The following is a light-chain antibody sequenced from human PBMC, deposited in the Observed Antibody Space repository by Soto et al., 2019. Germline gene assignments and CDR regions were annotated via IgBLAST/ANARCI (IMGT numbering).Light chain of an antibody. CDR1: QSVGGD. V-gene: IGKV3-15*01. CDR3: QQYNAWPRT. Sequence: EIVVTQSPVTLSVSPGDRVTLSCRASQSVGGDLAWYQQIPGQAPRLLIYGAVTRATGAAARFSGGGSGTEFTLTVDSLQSEDLAIYYCQQYNAWPRTFGQGTKLEI. CDR2: GAV. J-gene: IGKJ2*01.